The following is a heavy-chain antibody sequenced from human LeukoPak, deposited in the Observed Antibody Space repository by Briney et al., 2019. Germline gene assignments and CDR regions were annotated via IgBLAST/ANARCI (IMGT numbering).Heavy chain of an antibody. CDR2: ISSSGSTI. V-gene: IGHV3-48*03. J-gene: IGHJ6*03. Sequence: GGSLRLSCAASGFTFSSYEMNWVRQAPGKGLEWVSYISSSGSTIYYADSVKGRFTISRNNAKNSLYLQMNSLRAEDTTVDYCARDGNTRRLYYYMDVWGKGTTVTVSS. CDR1: GFTFSSYE. CDR3: ARDGNTRRLYYYMDV. D-gene: IGHD4-23*01.